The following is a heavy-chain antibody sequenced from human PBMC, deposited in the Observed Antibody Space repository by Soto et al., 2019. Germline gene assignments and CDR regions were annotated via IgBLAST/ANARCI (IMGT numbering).Heavy chain of an antibody. CDR2: IRVYNGNT. Sequence: QVQLVQSGAEVKKPGASVKVSCKASGYTFTSYGISWVRQAPGQGLEWMGWIRVYNGNTNYPQKLQGRVTMTTDTSTSTAYFELRSLESDDTAVYYCARDSPPNDYWGQGTLVTVSS. CDR3: ARDSPPNDY. CDR1: GYTFTSYG. V-gene: IGHV1-18*01. J-gene: IGHJ4*02.